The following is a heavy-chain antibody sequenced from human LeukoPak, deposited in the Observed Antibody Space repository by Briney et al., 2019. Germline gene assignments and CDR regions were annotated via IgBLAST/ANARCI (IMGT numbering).Heavy chain of an antibody. Sequence: SVRVSCKASGGTFSSYAISWVRQAPGQGLEWMGRIIPILGIANYAQKFQGRVTITADKSTSTAYMELSSLRSEDTAVYYCARPPSQYYYYGMDVWGQGTTVTVSS. CDR1: GGTFSSYA. V-gene: IGHV1-69*04. J-gene: IGHJ6*02. CDR2: IIPILGIA. CDR3: ARPPSQYYYYGMDV.